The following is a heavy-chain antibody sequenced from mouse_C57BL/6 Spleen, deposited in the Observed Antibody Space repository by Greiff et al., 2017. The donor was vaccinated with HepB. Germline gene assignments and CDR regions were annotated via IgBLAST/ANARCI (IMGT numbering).Heavy chain of an antibody. D-gene: IGHD1-1*01. Sequence: QVQLQQPGAELVRPGSSVKLSCKASGYTFTSYWMHWVKQRPIQGLEWIGNIDPSDSETHYNQKFKDKATLTVDKSSSTAYMQLSSLTSEDSAVYYCARSDLVYYYGSGSYAMDYWGQGTSVTVSS. J-gene: IGHJ4*01. CDR1: GYTFTSYW. CDR2: IDPSDSET. V-gene: IGHV1-52*01. CDR3: ARSDLVYYYGSGSYAMDY.